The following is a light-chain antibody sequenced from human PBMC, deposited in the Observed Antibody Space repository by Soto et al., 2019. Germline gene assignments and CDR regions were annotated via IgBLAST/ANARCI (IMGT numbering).Light chain of an antibody. J-gene: IGKJ2*01. CDR2: GAS. CDR1: QSVSSKH. CDR3: QQYGSSPPYN. V-gene: IGKV3-20*01. Sequence: EIVLTQSPGTLSLSPGEGATLSCRASQSVSSKHLAWYQQKPGQAPRLLIFGASSRASDIPDRFSGSGSGTDFTLTISRLEPEDFAVYYCQQYGSSPPYNFGQGTKLEIK.